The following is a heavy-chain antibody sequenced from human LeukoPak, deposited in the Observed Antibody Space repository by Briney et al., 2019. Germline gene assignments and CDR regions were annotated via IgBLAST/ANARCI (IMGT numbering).Heavy chain of an antibody. V-gene: IGHV3-20*04. CDR3: AKDSYDTSI. J-gene: IGHJ4*02. D-gene: IGHD3-22*01. CDR1: GFTFDGYG. Sequence: TGGSLRLSCAASGFTFDGYGMSWVRQAPGKGLEWVSGINWNGGSTGYADSVKGRFTISRDNSKNTLYLQINSLRAEDTAVYYCAKDSYDTSIWGQGTLVTVSA. CDR2: INWNGGST.